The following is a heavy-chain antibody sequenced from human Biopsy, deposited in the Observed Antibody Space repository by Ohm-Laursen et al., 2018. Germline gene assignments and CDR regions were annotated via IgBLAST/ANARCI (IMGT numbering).Heavy chain of an antibody. CDR2: ISYSRDT. D-gene: IGHD6-19*01. J-gene: IGHJ3*02. CDR3: AKHGSGWTGDDAFHI. V-gene: IGHV4-61*08. CDR1: GVSVTSRGYY. Sequence: PSQTLSLTCAVSGVSVTSRGYYWTWIRQPPGTGVEWIGYISYSRDTNYNPSLKSRITISVDTSKNQFSLKLTSVTAADTAVYYCAKHGSGWTGDDAFHIWGQGTMVTVSS.